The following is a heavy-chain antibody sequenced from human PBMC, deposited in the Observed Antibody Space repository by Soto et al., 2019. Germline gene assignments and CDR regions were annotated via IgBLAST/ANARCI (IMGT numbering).Heavy chain of an antibody. J-gene: IGHJ4*02. CDR1: GGSITSYF. CDR2: IFDSGST. CDR3: ARENYYFDTDGYYYLFDY. D-gene: IGHD3-22*01. V-gene: IGHV4-4*07. Sequence: SETLSVTCTVSGGSITSYFWCWIRQPARKGLEWIGRIFDSGSTNYNPSLKSRVTMSVDTSKNQFSLKLSSVTAADTAVYYCARENYYFDTDGYYYLFDYWGQGTLVTVSS.